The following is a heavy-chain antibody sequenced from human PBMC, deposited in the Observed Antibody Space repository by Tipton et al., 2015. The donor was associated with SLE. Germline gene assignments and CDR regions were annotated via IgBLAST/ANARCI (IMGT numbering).Heavy chain of an antibody. CDR1: GGSISSGGYY. J-gene: IGHJ1*01. D-gene: IGHD6-13*01. Sequence: TLSLTCTVSGGSISSGGYYWSWIRQHPGKGLEWIGYIYYSGSTHYNPSLKSRVTISVDTSKNQFSLKLSSVTAADTAVYYCARGRSSSWYPREYFQHWGQGTLVTVSS. V-gene: IGHV4-31*03. CDR2: IYYSGST. CDR3: ARGRSSSWYPREYFQH.